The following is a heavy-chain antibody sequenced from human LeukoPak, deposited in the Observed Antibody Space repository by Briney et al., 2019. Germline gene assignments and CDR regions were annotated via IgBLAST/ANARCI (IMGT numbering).Heavy chain of an antibody. Sequence: PGGSLRLSCAASGFTFSSYGMHWVRQAPGKGLEWVAVIWYDGSNKYYADSVKGRFTISRDNSKNTLYLQMNSLRAEDTAVYYCARDWVADNSVIWGQGTMVTVSS. V-gene: IGHV3-33*01. D-gene: IGHD3-22*01. CDR3: ARDWVADNSVI. J-gene: IGHJ3*02. CDR1: GFTFSSYG. CDR2: IWYDGSNK.